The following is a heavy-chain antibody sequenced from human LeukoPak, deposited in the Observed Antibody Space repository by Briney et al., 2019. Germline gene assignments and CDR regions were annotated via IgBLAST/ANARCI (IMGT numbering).Heavy chain of an antibody. J-gene: IGHJ4*02. CDR2: LSDSGAST. Sequence: GGSLRLSCAASGFTFNKYAMTWVRQAPGQGLEWVSGLSDSGASTFYAESVRGRFTISRDNSKNTLYLQMNSLRAEDSAVYFCARGVRAWELPTEGFDYWGQGTLVTVSS. V-gene: IGHV3-23*01. CDR3: ARGVRAWELPTEGFDY. D-gene: IGHD1-26*01. CDR1: GFTFNKYA.